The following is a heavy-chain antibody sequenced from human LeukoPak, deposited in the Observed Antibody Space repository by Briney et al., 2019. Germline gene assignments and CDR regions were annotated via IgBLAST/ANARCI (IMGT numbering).Heavy chain of an antibody. CDR1: GFTFSSYA. Sequence: GGSLRLSCAASGFTFSSYAMHWVRQAPGKGLEWVAVISYDGSNKYYADSVKGRFTISRDNSKNTLHLQMNSLRAEDTAVYYCARALSSSSGYWGQGTLVTVSS. CDR3: ARALSSSSGY. CDR2: ISYDGSNK. V-gene: IGHV3-30-3*01. J-gene: IGHJ4*02. D-gene: IGHD6-6*01.